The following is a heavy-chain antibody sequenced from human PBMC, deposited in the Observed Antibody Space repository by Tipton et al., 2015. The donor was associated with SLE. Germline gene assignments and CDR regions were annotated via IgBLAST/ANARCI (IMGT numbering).Heavy chain of an antibody. CDR2: IKSTTDGGTT. Sequence: SLRLSCAASGFTFSNAWMSWVRQAPGKGLEWVGRIKSTTDGGTTDNAAPVKGRFTISRDDSKKTLYLQMNSLKTEDTAVYYCARKTFGDYIFDIWGRGALVTVSS. V-gene: IGHV3-15*01. CDR3: ARKTFGDYIFDI. CDR1: GFTFSNAW. J-gene: IGHJ2*01. D-gene: IGHD4-17*01.